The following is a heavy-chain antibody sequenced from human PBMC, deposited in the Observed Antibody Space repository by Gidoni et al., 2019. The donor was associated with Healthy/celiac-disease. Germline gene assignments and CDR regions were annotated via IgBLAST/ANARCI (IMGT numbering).Heavy chain of an antibody. CDR3: ARRPTTVTSSPMEYFQH. Sequence: QVQLVESGGGVVQPGRSLRLPCAASGFPLSSSAMHWVRQAPGKGLEWVAVISYDGSNKYYADSVKGRFTISRDNSKNTLYLQMNSLRAEDTAVYYCARRPTTVTSSPMEYFQHWGQGTLVTVSS. V-gene: IGHV3-30-3*01. CDR1: GFPLSSSA. J-gene: IGHJ1*01. D-gene: IGHD4-17*01. CDR2: ISYDGSNK.